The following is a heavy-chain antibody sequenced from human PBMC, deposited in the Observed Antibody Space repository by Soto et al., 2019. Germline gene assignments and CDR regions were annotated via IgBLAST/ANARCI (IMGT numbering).Heavy chain of an antibody. CDR3: AKISHTGLFYYCDY. J-gene: IGHJ4*02. CDR2: LSGSGGTT. Sequence: PGGSLRLSCTASGFTFTTYAMSWVRQAPGKGLEWVSGLSGSGGTTYYADSVKGRFTISRDTSKNTLYLQMNSLRAEDTAVYYCAKISHTGLFYYCDYWGQGTLVTVAS. D-gene: IGHD1-1*01. CDR1: GFTFTTYA. V-gene: IGHV3-23*01.